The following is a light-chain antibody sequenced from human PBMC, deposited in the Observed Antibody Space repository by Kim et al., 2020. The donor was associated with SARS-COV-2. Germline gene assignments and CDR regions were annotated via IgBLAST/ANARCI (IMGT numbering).Light chain of an antibody. CDR3: EAWDGSLNGVV. Sequence: AISVARTSPPAGTNPASCYQQLPAAAPTPLIYNDNARPSGVPDRCSCSKSGSSASLAIGVLQSEDEADYYCEAWDGSLNGVVFGGGTKLTVL. V-gene: IGLV1-44*01. CDR1: SPPAGTNP. CDR2: NDN. J-gene: IGLJ2*01.